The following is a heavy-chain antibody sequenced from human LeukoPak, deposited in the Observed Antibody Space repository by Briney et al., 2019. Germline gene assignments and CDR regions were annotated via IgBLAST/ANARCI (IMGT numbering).Heavy chain of an antibody. CDR1: GFTFRSYA. D-gene: IGHD6-6*01. CDR2: IRGSGAST. CDR3: ARTLIEYSVSSCYFDY. Sequence: GGSLRLSCAASGFTFRSYAMSWVRQGPGKGLEWVSAIRGSGASTYYADSVKGRFTISRDNSKNTLYLQMNSLRAEDTAVYYCARTLIEYSVSSCYFDYWGQGTLVTVSS. J-gene: IGHJ4*02. V-gene: IGHV3-23*01.